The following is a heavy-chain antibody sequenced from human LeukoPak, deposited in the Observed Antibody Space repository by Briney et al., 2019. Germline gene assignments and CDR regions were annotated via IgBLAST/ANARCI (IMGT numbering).Heavy chain of an antibody. CDR1: GGSISSSSYH. Sequence: SETLSLTCTVSGGSISSSSYHWGWIRQPPGKGLEWIGNICYSEKTYYNPSLKSRVTISVDTSKNQFSLKLSSVTAADTAVYYCARAPIGYYDILTGYYLYYYYYMDVWGKGTTVTVSS. CDR2: ICYSEKT. J-gene: IGHJ6*03. V-gene: IGHV4-39*07. D-gene: IGHD3-9*01. CDR3: ARAPIGYYDILTGYYLYYYYYMDV.